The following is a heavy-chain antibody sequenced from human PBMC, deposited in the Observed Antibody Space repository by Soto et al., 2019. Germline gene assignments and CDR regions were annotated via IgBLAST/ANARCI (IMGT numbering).Heavy chain of an antibody. V-gene: IGHV3-23*01. J-gene: IGHJ4*02. CDR2: ISANDVGT. CDR3: AKIPTGSGSSKFDY. CDR1: GFTLRNYA. Sequence: GGSLRLSCEASGFTLRNYAMTWVRQAPGKGLEWVSLISANDVGTYYAESVKTRFTISRDNSQNQLYLQMNNLRGDDTAMYYCAKIPTGSGSSKFDYWGQGIQVTVSS. D-gene: IGHD3-10*01.